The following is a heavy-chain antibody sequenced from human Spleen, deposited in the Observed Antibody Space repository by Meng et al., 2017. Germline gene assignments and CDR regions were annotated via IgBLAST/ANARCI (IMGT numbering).Heavy chain of an antibody. Sequence: GGSLRLSCAASGFTFDDYAMHWVRQAPGKGLEWVSGISWNSGSIGYADSVKGRFTISRDNVKNSLYLQMNSLRAEDTAVYYCARWDGTSWLDYWGQGTLVTVSS. D-gene: IGHD6-13*01. J-gene: IGHJ4*02. CDR2: ISWNSGSI. CDR3: ARWDGTSWLDY. V-gene: IGHV3-9*01. CDR1: GFTFDDYA.